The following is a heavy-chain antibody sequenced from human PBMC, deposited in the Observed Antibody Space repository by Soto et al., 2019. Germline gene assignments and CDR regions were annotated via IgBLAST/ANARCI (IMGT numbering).Heavy chain of an antibody. CDR1: GYTFRKYG. CDR2: ISPYNGDT. Sequence: ASVKVSCKASGYTFRKYGINWVRQAPGQGLEWMGRISPYNGDTNFAQKVQGRVTMTTDTSTNAAYMELMSLRSDDTAVYYCARDGLQTTVTPPYFDSGGQGTLVTVSS. CDR3: ARDGLQTTVTPPYFDS. D-gene: IGHD4-17*01. V-gene: IGHV1-18*01. J-gene: IGHJ4*02.